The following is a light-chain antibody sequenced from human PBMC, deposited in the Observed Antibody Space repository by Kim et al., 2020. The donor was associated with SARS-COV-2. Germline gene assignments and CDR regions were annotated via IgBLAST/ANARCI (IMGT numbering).Light chain of an antibody. Sequence: GQSITISCTGTSSDVGGYNYVSWYQQHPGKAPKLMIYDVSNRPSGVSNRFSGSKSGNTASLTISGRQAEDEADYYCSSYTSSSTRVFGGGTKLTVL. CDR2: DVS. CDR1: SSDVGGYNY. CDR3: SSYTSSSTRV. V-gene: IGLV2-14*03. J-gene: IGLJ3*02.